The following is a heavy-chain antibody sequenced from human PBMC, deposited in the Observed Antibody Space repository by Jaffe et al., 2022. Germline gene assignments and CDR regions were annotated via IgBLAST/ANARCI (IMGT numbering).Heavy chain of an antibody. CDR3: ARASRDYGTFNVYYYYYMDV. V-gene: IGHV3-48*03. CDR1: GFTFSSYE. CDR2: ISSSGSTI. D-gene: IGHD4-17*01. J-gene: IGHJ6*03. Sequence: EVQLVESGGGLVQPGGSLRLSCAASGFTFSSYEMNWVRQAPGKGLEWVSYISSSGSTIYYADSVKGRFTISRDNAKNSLYLQMNSLRAEDTAVYYCARASRDYGTFNVYYYYYMDVWGKGTTVTVSS.